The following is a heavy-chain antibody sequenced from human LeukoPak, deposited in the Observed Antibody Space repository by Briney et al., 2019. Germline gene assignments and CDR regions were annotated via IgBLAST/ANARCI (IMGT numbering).Heavy chain of an antibody. V-gene: IGHV4-34*01. J-gene: IGHJ4*02. CDR3: ATTRSSGLDY. CDR2: INHSGST. D-gene: IGHD3-22*01. CDR1: GGSFSGYY. Sequence: PSETLSLTCAVYGGSFSGYYWSWIRQPPGKGLEWIGEINHSGSTNYNPSLKSRVTISVDTSKNQFSLKLSSVTAADTAVYYGATTRSSGLDYSGQGTLVTVSS.